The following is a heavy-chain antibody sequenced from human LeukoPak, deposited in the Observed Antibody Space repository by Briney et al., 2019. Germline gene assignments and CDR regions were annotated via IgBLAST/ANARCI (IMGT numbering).Heavy chain of an antibody. D-gene: IGHD1-14*01. Sequence: PGGSLRLSCAASGFTFSSYAMSWVRQAPGKGLEWVSAISGSGGSTYYADSVKGRFTISRDNAKNSLYLQMNSLRAEDTAVYYCARPATVGGNWFDPWGQGTLVTVSS. CDR1: GFTFSSYA. J-gene: IGHJ5*02. V-gene: IGHV3-23*01. CDR2: ISGSGGST. CDR3: ARPATVGGNWFDP.